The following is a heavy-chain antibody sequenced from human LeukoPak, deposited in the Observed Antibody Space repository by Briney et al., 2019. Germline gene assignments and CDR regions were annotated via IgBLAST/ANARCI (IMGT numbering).Heavy chain of an antibody. CDR3: ARDTGGGYSCYDC. D-gene: IGHD5-18*01. Sequence: GGSLRLSCAASGFTFSSYWMTWIRQAPGKGLEWVANIKQDGSEKSYVDSVKGRFTISRDNAKNSLYLQMNSLRAEDTAVYYCARDTGGGYSCYDCWGQGTLVTVSS. CDR1: GFTFSSYW. J-gene: IGHJ4*02. CDR2: IKQDGSEK. V-gene: IGHV3-7*01.